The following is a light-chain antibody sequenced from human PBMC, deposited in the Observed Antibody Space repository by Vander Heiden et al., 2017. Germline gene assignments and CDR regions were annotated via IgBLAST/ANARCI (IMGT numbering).Light chain of an antibody. Sequence: DIQMTQSPSSLSASVGDRVTITCRASQSISSYLNWYQQKPGKAPKLLIYAASSLQSGVPSRFSGSGSGTDFTLTIIRLQPEDFATYYCHQSDSTPNTFGGGTKVEIK. J-gene: IGKJ4*01. CDR1: QSISSY. CDR3: HQSDSTPNT. CDR2: AAS. V-gene: IGKV1-39*01.